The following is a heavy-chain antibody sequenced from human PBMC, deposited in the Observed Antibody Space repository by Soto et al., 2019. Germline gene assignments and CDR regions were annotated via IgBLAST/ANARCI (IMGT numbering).Heavy chain of an antibody. CDR3: AGDHGCRGAEKVAT. D-gene: IGHD5-12*01. V-gene: IGHV1-3*01. CDR2: INAGNGDT. CDR1: GYIFTSYD. J-gene: IGHJ5*02. Sequence: QLVQSGADVKKPGASVKVSCKTSGYIFTSYDIHWVRQAPGQNLEWMGWINAGNGDTKYSERFQGRLTLTRDTYASTAQMELSNLRVEDTAVDFFAGDHGCRGAEKVATWGQGTLVTVSS.